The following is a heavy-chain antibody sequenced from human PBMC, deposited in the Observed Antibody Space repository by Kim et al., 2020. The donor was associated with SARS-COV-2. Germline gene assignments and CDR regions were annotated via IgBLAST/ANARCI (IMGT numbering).Heavy chain of an antibody. D-gene: IGHD3-10*01. V-gene: IGHV3-21*01. CDR1: GFTFSSYS. J-gene: IGHJ4*02. Sequence: GGSLRLSCAASGFTFSSYSMNWVRQAPGKGLEWVSSISSSSSSYIYYADSVKVRFTISRDNAKNSLYLQMNSLRAEDTAVYYCARDLVVAQITMVRGVIPGYFDYWGQGTLVTVSS. CDR2: ISSSSSSYI. CDR3: ARDLVVAQITMVRGVIPGYFDY.